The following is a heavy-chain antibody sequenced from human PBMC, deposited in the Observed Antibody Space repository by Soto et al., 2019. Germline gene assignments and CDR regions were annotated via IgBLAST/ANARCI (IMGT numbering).Heavy chain of an antibody. CDR2: ISYTGDT. CDR3: ARIVVGATVDH. Sequence: QVQLRESGPGRLKPSETLSLTCTVYGDSVSSDTYFWTWFRQPPGKGLEWIAYISYTGDTNYNPSLKSRVTISVDTSRNQFSLTLTSVTAADTAVYFCARIVVGATVDHWGQGSLVTVSS. D-gene: IGHD1-26*01. J-gene: IGHJ4*02. CDR1: GDSVSSDTYF. V-gene: IGHV4-61*01.